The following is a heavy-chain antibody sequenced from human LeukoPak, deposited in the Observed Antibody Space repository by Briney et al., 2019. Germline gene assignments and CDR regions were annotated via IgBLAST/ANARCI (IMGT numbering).Heavy chain of an antibody. D-gene: IGHD6-13*01. CDR2: MNPNSGNT. Sequence: ASVKVSCKASGYTFTSYDINWVRQATGQGLEWMGWMNPNSGNTGYAQKFQGRVTITRDTSASTAYMELSSLRSEDTAVYYCAREAAGKDYWGQGTLVTVSS. CDR1: GYTFTSYD. V-gene: IGHV1-8*01. J-gene: IGHJ4*02. CDR3: AREAAGKDY.